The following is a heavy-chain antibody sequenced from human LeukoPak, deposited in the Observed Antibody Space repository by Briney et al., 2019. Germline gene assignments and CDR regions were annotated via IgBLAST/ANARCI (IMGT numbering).Heavy chain of an antibody. CDR2: ISANNGNT. V-gene: IGHV1-18*01. Sequence: ASLNVSCKASGYTLTTYGFIWVRQAPGRGLEWMGWISANNGNTNYAQKFQDRVTMTTDASTSTAYMEMRSLRIDDTAVYYCARVVGDRVDPWGQGTRVTVSS. CDR1: GYTLTTYG. J-gene: IGHJ5*02. D-gene: IGHD4-17*01. CDR3: ARVVGDRVDP.